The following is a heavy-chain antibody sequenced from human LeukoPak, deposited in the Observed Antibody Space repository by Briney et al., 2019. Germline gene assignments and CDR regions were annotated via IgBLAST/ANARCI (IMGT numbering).Heavy chain of an antibody. D-gene: IGHD6-19*01. Sequence: GGSLRLSCAASGFTFSSYWMSWVRQAPGKGLEWVANIKQDGSEKYYVDSVKGRSTISRDNAKNSLYLQMNSLRAEDTAVYYCAREGYSSGSYGVYFDYWGQGTLVTVSS. CDR2: IKQDGSEK. J-gene: IGHJ4*02. CDR1: GFTFSSYW. CDR3: AREGYSSGSYGVYFDY. V-gene: IGHV3-7*01.